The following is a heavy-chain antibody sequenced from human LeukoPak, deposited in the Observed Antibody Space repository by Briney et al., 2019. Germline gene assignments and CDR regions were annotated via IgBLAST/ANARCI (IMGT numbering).Heavy chain of an antibody. CDR1: GFTFSSYA. CDR2: ISGSGGST. V-gene: IGHV3-23*01. Sequence: GGSLRLSCAASGFTFSSYAMSWVRQAPGKGLEWVSAISGSGGSTYYADSVKGRFTISRDNSKNTLYLQMNSLRAEDTAVYYCARDLMGGLGNDYWGQGTLVTVSS. D-gene: IGHD2-8*01. J-gene: IGHJ4*02. CDR3: ARDLMGGLGNDY.